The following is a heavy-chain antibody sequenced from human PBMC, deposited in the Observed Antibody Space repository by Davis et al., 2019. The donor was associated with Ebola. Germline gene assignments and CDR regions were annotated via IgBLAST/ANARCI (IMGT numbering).Heavy chain of an antibody. V-gene: IGHV3-23*01. CDR3: AKDGQLWYSYYYGMDV. Sequence: GGSLRLSCAVSGFTFSTYAMSWVRQAPGKGLEWVSGISGGGGVTYYADSVKGRFTISRDNSKNTLYLQMNSLRAEDTAVYYCAKDGQLWYSYYYGMDVWGQGTTVTVSS. CDR1: GFTFSTYA. J-gene: IGHJ6*02. D-gene: IGHD5-18*01. CDR2: ISGGGGVT.